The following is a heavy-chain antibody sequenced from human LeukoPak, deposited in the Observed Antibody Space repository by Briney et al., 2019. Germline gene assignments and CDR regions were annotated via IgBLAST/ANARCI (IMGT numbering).Heavy chain of an antibody. CDR1: GFTFSSYN. J-gene: IGHJ4*02. D-gene: IGHD3-10*01. CDR3: TTDQGYYYGSGSYPHY. Sequence: GGSLRLSCAAFGFTFSSYNMSWVRQAPGKGLEWVGRIKSKTDGGPTDYAAPVKGRFTISRDDSKNTLYLQMNSLKTEDTAVYYCTTDQGYYYGSGSYPHYWGQGTLVTVSS. CDR2: IKSKTDGGPT. V-gene: IGHV3-15*01.